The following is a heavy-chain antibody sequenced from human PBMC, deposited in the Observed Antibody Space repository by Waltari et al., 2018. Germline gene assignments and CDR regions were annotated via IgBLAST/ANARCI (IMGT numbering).Heavy chain of an antibody. CDR3: ARDSIYSGFYSYNYGMDV. CDR2: IKNDGSQT. CDR1: GFSFSTYW. V-gene: IGHV3-7*01. J-gene: IGHJ6*01. D-gene: IGHD5-12*01. Sequence: EVQLLESGGGWVQVGGSLRLSCAASGFSFSTYWRTWVRQAPGKGREWVAKIKNDGSQTYYGDSVKGRFTISRDNAGNSLYLQMHSLRAEDTAVYYCARDSIYSGFYSYNYGMDVWGQGTTVTVSS.